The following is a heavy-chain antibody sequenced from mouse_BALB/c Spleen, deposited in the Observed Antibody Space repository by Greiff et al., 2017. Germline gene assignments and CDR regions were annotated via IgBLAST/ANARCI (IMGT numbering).Heavy chain of an antibody. CDR3: ARRDWDAWYFDV. Sequence: EVKLVESGGGLVQPGGSRKLSCAASGFTFSSFGMHWVRQAPEKGLEWVAYISSGSSTIYYADTVKGRFTISRDNPKNTLFLQMTSLRSEDTAMYYCARRDWDAWYFDVWGAGTTVTVSS. CDR1: GFTFSSFG. J-gene: IGHJ1*01. V-gene: IGHV5-17*02. D-gene: IGHD4-1*01. CDR2: ISSGSSTI.